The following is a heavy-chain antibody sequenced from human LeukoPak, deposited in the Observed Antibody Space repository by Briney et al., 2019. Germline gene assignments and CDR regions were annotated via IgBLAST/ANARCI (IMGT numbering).Heavy chain of an antibody. D-gene: IGHD2-2*01. Sequence: PGGSLRLSCVASGFTFNSYGMHWVRQAPGKGLEWLAVIWYDGTQKYYAESVEGRFTISRDNSQNMVHLQMNSLRAEDSAVFYCARDRCSSTNCYEGYYYGMDVWGQGTTVTVSS. CDR2: IWYDGTQK. J-gene: IGHJ6*02. CDR3: ARDRCSSTNCYEGYYYGMDV. CDR1: GFTFNSYG. V-gene: IGHV3-33*01.